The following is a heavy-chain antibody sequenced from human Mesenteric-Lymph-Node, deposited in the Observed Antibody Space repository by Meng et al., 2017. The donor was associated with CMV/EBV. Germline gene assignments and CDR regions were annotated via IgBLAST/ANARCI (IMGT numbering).Heavy chain of an antibody. J-gene: IGHJ2*01. D-gene: IGHD5-12*01. V-gene: IGHV4-34*01. Sequence: CAIYCGSFSGHYCTWIRQTPGKGLEWIGKINHSGSTNYNPSLKSRVTISIDPSKNQYSLNLNSVTAADTAVYYCARYLVTTITYYFDLWGRGTLVTVSS. CDR1: CGSFSGHY. CDR2: INHSGST. CDR3: ARYLVTTITYYFDL.